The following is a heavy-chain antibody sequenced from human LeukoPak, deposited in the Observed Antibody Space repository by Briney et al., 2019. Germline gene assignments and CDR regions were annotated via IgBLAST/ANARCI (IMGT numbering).Heavy chain of an antibody. V-gene: IGHV4-59*01. CDR2: IYYSGST. Sequence: SETLSLTCTVSGGSISSYYWSWIRQPPGKGPEWIGYIYYSGSTNYNPSLKSRVTISVDTSKNQFSLKLSSVTAADTAVYYCARGLYSYGYFDYWGQGTLVTVSS. CDR3: ARGLYSYGYFDY. D-gene: IGHD5-18*01. J-gene: IGHJ4*02. CDR1: GGSISSYY.